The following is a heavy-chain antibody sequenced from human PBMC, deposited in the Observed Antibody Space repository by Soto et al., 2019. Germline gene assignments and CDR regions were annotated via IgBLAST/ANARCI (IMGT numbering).Heavy chain of an antibody. CDR3: ARGRRLWRGYSGYDFDY. CDR1: GGSFSGYY. V-gene: IGHV4-34*01. J-gene: IGHJ4*02. D-gene: IGHD5-12*01. Sequence: QVQLQQWGAGLLKPSETLSLTCAVYGGSFSGYYWSWIRQPPGKGLEWIGEINHSGSTNYNPSLKSQVTISVDTSKNQFSLKLSSVTAADTAVYYCARGRRLWRGYSGYDFDYWGQGTLVTVSS. CDR2: INHSGST.